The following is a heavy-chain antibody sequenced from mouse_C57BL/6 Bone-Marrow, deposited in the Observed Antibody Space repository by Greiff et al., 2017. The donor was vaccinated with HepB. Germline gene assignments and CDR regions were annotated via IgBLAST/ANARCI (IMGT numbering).Heavy chain of an antibody. CDR2: IYPRSGNT. V-gene: IGHV1-81*01. D-gene: IGHD6-1*01. CDR1: GYTFTSYG. J-gene: IGHJ1*03. CDR3: ARPSLLRYFDV. Sequence: VQLQQSGAKLARPGASVKLSCKASGYTFTSYGISWVKQRTGQGLEWIGEIYPRSGNTYYNEKFKGKATLTADKSSSTAYMELRSLTSEDSAVYFCARPSLLRYFDVWGTGTTVTVSS.